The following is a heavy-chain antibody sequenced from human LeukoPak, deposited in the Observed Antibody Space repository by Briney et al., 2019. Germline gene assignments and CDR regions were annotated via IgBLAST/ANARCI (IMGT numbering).Heavy chain of an antibody. CDR1: GGSISSNNW. Sequence: PSETLSLTCAVSGGSISSNNWWIWVRQSPEKGLEWIGEIYHDGSTNYNPSLKSRVTISVDKSKNQFSLKLSSVTAADTAVYYCARRGRSPYYYYMDVWGKGTTVTVSS. D-gene: IGHD2-15*01. J-gene: IGHJ6*03. V-gene: IGHV4-4*02. CDR3: ARRGRSPYYYYMDV. CDR2: IYHDGST.